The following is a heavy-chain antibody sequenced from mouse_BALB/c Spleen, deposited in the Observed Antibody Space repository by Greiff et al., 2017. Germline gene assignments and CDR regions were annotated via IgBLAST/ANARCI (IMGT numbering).Heavy chain of an antibody. Sequence: VQLQQSGAELVRSGASVKLSCTASGFNIKDYYMHWVKQRPEQGLEWIGWIDPENGDTEYAPKFQGKATMTADTSSNTAYLQLSSLTSEDTAVYYCKARDDYTWFAYWGQGTLVTVSA. CDR2: IDPENGDT. V-gene: IGHV14-4*02. J-gene: IGHJ3*01. CDR1: GFNIKDYY. D-gene: IGHD2-4*01. CDR3: KARDDYTWFAY.